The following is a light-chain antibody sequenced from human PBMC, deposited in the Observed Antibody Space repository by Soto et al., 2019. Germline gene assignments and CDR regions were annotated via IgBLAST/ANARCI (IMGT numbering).Light chain of an antibody. CDR3: QQLNTYPLT. V-gene: IGKV1-9*01. CDR1: QDINSH. J-gene: IGKJ4*01. CDR2: DAS. Sequence: IQLTQSPSSLSASVGDRVTITCRASQDINSHLVWFHQKPGEAPKLLIYDASTLQSGVPSRFSGSGSGTDFTLTISSLQPEDCATFYCQQLNTYPLTVGGGTKGEIK.